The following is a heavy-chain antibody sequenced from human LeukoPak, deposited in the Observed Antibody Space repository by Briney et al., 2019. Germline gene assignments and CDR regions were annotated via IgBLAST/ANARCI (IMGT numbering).Heavy chain of an antibody. D-gene: IGHD3-3*01. V-gene: IGHV3-7*01. CDR3: ARDGSNYDFWSGYSNYGMDV. CDR1: GFTFSSFA. J-gene: IGHJ6*02. CDR2: IKQDGSEK. Sequence: GGSLRLSCAASGFTFSSFAMNWVRQAPGKGLEWVANIKQDGSEKYYVDSVKGRFTISRDNAKNSLYLQMNSLRAEDTAVYYCARDGSNYDFWSGYSNYGMDVWGQGTTVTVSS.